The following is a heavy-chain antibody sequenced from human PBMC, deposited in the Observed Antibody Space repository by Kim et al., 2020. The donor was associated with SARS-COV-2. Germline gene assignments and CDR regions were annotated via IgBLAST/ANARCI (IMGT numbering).Heavy chain of an antibody. CDR3: AKGRLWFGEGKAFDI. Sequence: GGSLRLSCAASGFTFSSYGMHWVRQAPGKGLEWVAVISYDGSNKYYADSVKGRFTISRDNSKNTLYLQMNSLRAEDTAVYYCAKGRLWFGEGKAFDIWGQGTMVTVSS. CDR1: GFTFSSYG. CDR2: ISYDGSNK. D-gene: IGHD3-10*01. V-gene: IGHV3-30*18. J-gene: IGHJ3*02.